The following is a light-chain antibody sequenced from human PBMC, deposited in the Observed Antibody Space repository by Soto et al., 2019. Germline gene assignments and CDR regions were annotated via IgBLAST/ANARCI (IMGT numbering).Light chain of an antibody. J-gene: IGKJ5*01. CDR1: QGISSY. CDR2: AAS. Sequence: VIWMTQSPSLLSASTGDIVSRRCLMSQGISSYLAWYQQKPGKAPELLIYAASTLQSGVPSRFSGSGYGANFTLTISSLQPEDFATYYCQQSHSTPITFGQGTRLEIK. V-gene: IGKV1D-8*03. CDR3: QQSHSTPIT.